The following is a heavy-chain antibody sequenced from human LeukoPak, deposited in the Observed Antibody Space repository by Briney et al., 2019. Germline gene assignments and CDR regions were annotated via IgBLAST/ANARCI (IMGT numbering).Heavy chain of an antibody. CDR3: ARTDPGYCSGGSCSSKPFDY. J-gene: IGHJ4*02. V-gene: IGHV1-18*01. D-gene: IGHD2-15*01. Sequence: ASVKVSCKASGYTFTSYGISWVRQAPGQGLEWMGWISAYNGNTNYAQELQGRVTMTTDTSTSTAYMELRSLRSDDTAVYYCARTDPGYCSGGSCSSKPFDYWGQGTLVTVSS. CDR2: ISAYNGNT. CDR1: GYTFTSYG.